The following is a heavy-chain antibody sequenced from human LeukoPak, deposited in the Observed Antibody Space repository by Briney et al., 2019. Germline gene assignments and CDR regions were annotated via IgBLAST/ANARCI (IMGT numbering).Heavy chain of an antibody. V-gene: IGHV3-33*01. J-gene: IGHJ4*02. CDR3: ARDTGHGLDY. CDR2: IWYDGSNK. Sequence: GGSLRLSCAASGFTFSSYGMHWVRQAPGKGLEWVAVIWYDGSNKYYADSVKGRFTISRDNAKSTMYLQMSSLRAEDTAIYYCARDTGHGLDYWGQGTLVTVSS. D-gene: IGHD4-4*01. CDR1: GFTFSSYG.